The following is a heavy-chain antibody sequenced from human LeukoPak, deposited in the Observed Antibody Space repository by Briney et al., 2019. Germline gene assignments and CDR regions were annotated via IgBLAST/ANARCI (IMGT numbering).Heavy chain of an antibody. D-gene: IGHD6-19*01. CDR2: INWNTNSI. CDR1: GFTFDDYA. J-gene: IGHJ3*02. CDR3: AEGSSGWSTDAFDI. V-gene: IGHV3-9*01. Sequence: PGRSLRLSCAASGFTFDDYAMHWVRQAPGKGLEGVSGINWNTNSIKYADSVKGRFTISRDNAKNSLYLQMNSLRAEDTAFYYCAEGSSGWSTDAFDIWGQGTMVTVSS.